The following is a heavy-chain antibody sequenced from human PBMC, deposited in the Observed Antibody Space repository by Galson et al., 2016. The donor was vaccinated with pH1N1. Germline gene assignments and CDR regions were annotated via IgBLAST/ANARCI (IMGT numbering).Heavy chain of an antibody. CDR1: GFAFNYFA. V-gene: IGHV3-23*01. CDR2: INGRGSST. J-gene: IGHJ5*02. D-gene: IGHD3-10*01. CDR3: AKEGRWYGGNWFDP. Sequence: SLRLSCAASGFAFNYFAMTWVRQAPGKGLVWVSSINGRGSSTYYADSVKGRFTISRDNSRSTLYLQLRAPTVDNTAVYYCAKEGRWYGGNWFDPWGQGTLVTVSS.